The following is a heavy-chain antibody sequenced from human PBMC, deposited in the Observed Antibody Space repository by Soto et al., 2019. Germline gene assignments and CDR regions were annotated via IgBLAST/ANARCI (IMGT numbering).Heavy chain of an antibody. J-gene: IGHJ4*02. V-gene: IGHV3-33*01. Sequence: QVQLVESGGGMVQPGRSLRLSCAASGFTFSSYGMHWVRQAPGKGLEWVAVIWYDGSNKYYADSVKGRFTISRDNSKNTLYLQMNSLRAEDTAVYYCASEVERYSGSYYGGIYWGQGTLVTVSS. CDR1: GFTFSSYG. CDR3: ASEVERYSGSYYGGIY. CDR2: IWYDGSNK. D-gene: IGHD1-26*01.